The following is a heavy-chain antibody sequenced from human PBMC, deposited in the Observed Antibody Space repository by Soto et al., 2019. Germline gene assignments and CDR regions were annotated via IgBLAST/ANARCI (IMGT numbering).Heavy chain of an antibody. D-gene: IGHD1-26*01. J-gene: IGHJ4*02. Sequence: GDSVKVSCKASGGTFSSYAISWVRQAPGQGLEWMGGIIPIFGTANYAQKFQGRVTITADESTSTAYMELSSLRSEDTAVYYCARGGGSYPPTPFDYWGQGTLVTVS. CDR2: IIPIFGTA. CDR1: GGTFSSYA. CDR3: ARGGGSYPPTPFDY. V-gene: IGHV1-69*13.